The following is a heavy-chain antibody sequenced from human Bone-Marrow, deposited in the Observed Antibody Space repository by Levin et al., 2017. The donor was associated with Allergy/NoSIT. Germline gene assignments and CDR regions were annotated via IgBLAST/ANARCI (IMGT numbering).Heavy chain of an antibody. D-gene: IGHD6-13*01. CDR2: GFYSGTT. CDR1: GDSISRFY. J-gene: IGHJ4*02. CDR3: ARATRSSLIYYFDY. Sequence: SQTLSLTCTVSGDSISRFYWSWIRQPPGRGLEWIGNGFYSGTTNYNPSLKSRVTILVDTSKNQFSLKLSSVTAADTAVYYCARATRSSLIYYFDYWGPGTLVTVSS. V-gene: IGHV4-59*01.